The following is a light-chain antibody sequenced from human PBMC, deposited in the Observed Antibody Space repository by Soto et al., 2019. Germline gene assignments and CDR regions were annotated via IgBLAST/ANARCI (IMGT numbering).Light chain of an antibody. CDR3: SSCTSSTPLV. J-gene: IGLJ1*01. V-gene: IGLV2-14*01. CDR2: EVS. CDR1: SSDIGGYKY. Sequence: QSALTQPASVSGSPGQSITISCTGSSSDIGGYKYVSWYQQHPGEAPRLLIYEVSNRPSGVSSRFSGSKSGNTASLTIFGLQAEDEADYYCSSCTSSTPLVFGTGTKLTVL.